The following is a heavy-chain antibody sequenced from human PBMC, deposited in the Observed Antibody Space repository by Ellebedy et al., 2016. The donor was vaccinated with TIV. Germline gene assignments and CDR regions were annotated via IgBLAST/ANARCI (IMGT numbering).Heavy chain of an antibody. D-gene: IGHD3-10*01. V-gene: IGHV3-66*01. J-gene: IGHJ6*02. Sequence: PGGSLRLSCAVSGFAVSTNYLSWVRQAPGKGLEWVSTIYSDGSTYYADSVRGRFTISRDNSKNTLYLQMKSLRADDTAVYYCANNWVVRGEGWSNGMDVWGQGTTVTVSS. CDR2: IYSDGST. CDR3: ANNWVVRGEGWSNGMDV. CDR1: GFAVSTNY.